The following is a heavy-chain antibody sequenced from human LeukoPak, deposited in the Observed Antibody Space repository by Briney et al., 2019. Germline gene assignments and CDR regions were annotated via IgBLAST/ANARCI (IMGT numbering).Heavy chain of an antibody. CDR1: GGSISSYY. D-gene: IGHD3-3*01. CDR2: IYYSGST. CDR3: ARDEGRFLEWLSHFDY. J-gene: IGHJ4*02. V-gene: IGHV4-59*12. Sequence: KPSETLSLTCTVSGGSISSYYWSWIRPPPGKGLEWIGYIYYSGSTNYNPSLKSRVTISVDTSKNQFSLKLSSVTAADTAVYYCARDEGRFLEWLSHFDYWGQGTLVTVSS.